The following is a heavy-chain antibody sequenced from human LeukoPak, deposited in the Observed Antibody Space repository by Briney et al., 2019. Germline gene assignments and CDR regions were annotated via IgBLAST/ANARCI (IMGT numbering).Heavy chain of an antibody. Sequence: GASVKVSCKASGYTFTSYYMHWVRQAPGRGLEWMGIINPSGGSTSYAQKFQGRVTMTRDTSTSTVYMELSSLRSEDTAVYYCARDSAVADHADYWGQGTLVTVSS. CDR3: ARDSAVADHADY. J-gene: IGHJ4*02. CDR2: INPSGGST. D-gene: IGHD6-19*01. V-gene: IGHV1-46*01. CDR1: GYTFTSYY.